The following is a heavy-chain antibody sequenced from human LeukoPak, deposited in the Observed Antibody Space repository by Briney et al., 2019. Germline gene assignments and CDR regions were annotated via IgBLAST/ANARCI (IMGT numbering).Heavy chain of an antibody. V-gene: IGHV1-2*02. J-gene: IGHJ6*02. CDR3: ARVRRYYYGMVV. CDR2: MNHNSGGT. CDR1: VYTLTDYY. Sequence: ASVTVSFTSSVYTLTDYYIHWVRQAPGQGLEWMGWMNHNSGGTKPAQSCQGRVTMTRETSISTAYMELSRLRFDDTAVYYCARVRRYYYGMVVWGQGSTVTVSS.